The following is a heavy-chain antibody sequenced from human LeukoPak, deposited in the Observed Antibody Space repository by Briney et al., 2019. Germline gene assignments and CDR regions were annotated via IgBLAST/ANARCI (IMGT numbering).Heavy chain of an antibody. Sequence: ASVKVSCKASGYAFTSYGISWVRQAPGRGLEWMGWISAYNGNTNYAQKLQGRVTMTTDTSTSTAYMELRSLRSDDTAVYYCASDPGGTRAFDIWGQGTMVTVSS. J-gene: IGHJ3*02. CDR2: ISAYNGNT. V-gene: IGHV1-18*01. D-gene: IGHD1-1*01. CDR3: ASDPGGTRAFDI. CDR1: GYAFTSYG.